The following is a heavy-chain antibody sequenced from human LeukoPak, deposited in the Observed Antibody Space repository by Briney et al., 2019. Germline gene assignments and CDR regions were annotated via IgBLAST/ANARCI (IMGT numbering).Heavy chain of an antibody. Sequence: SETLSLTCAVSGGSISSSNWWSWVRQPPGKGLEWIGEIYHSGSTNYNPSLKSRVTISVDTSKNQFSLKLSSVTAADTAVYYCAVGGRGICDYWGQGTLVTVSS. J-gene: IGHJ4*02. V-gene: IGHV4-4*02. CDR1: GGSISSSNW. CDR2: IYHSGST. CDR3: AVGGRGICDY. D-gene: IGHD3-16*01.